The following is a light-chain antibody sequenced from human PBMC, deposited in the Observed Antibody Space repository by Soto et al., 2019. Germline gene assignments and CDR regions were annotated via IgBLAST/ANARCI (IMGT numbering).Light chain of an antibody. CDR3: QQYTNWPSWT. V-gene: IGKV3-15*01. CDR2: GAS. J-gene: IGKJ1*01. CDR1: QNINTY. Sequence: EKVMTQSQATLSMSPGERATLSCRASQNINTYLAWYQQKPGQAPRLLIYGASTRATGIPARFSGSGSGTEFTLTISSLQSEDFAVYYCQQYTNWPSWTFGQGTKVEIK.